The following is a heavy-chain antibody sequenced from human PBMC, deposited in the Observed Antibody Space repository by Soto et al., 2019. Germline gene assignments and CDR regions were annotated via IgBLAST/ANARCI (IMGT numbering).Heavy chain of an antibody. Sequence: QVQLVQSGAEVKRPGASVKVSCKASGYTFTSYGINWVRQAPGQGLEWMGWISGYTGNTNYAQKLQGRVTMTTDKSTSTAYMELRSLISDDTAMYYCAKGTGPTSEASLFDYWGQGTLVTVSS. CDR3: AKGTGPTSEASLFDY. J-gene: IGHJ4*02. CDR1: GYTFTSYG. V-gene: IGHV1-18*01. CDR2: ISGYTGNT. D-gene: IGHD1-1*01.